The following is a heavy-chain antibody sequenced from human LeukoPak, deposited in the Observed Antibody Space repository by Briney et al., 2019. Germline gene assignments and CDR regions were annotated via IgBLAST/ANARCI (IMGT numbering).Heavy chain of an antibody. Sequence: GGSLRLSCAASGFTFSSYWMNWVRQAPGKGLVWVSRIASDGSSTTYADSVKGRFSISRDNAKNTLYLQTNSLRVEDTAVYYCARGRPHGNDYWGQGTLVTVSS. CDR2: IASDGSST. D-gene: IGHD4-23*01. CDR3: ARGRPHGNDY. CDR1: GFTFSSYW. V-gene: IGHV3-74*01. J-gene: IGHJ4*02.